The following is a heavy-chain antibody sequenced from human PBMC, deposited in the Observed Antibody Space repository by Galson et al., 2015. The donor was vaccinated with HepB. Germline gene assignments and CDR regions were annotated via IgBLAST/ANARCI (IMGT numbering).Heavy chain of an antibody. CDR1: GYTFTSYY. V-gene: IGHV1-46*01. D-gene: IGHD6-6*01. J-gene: IGHJ6*02. CDR3: ARDYSSSSGPYGMDV. Sequence: SVKVSCKASGYTFTSYYMDWVRQAPGQGLEWMGIINPSGGSTSYAQKFQGRVTMTRDTSTSTVYMELSSLRSEDTAVYYCARDYSSSSGPYGMDVWGQGTTVTVSS. CDR2: INPSGGST.